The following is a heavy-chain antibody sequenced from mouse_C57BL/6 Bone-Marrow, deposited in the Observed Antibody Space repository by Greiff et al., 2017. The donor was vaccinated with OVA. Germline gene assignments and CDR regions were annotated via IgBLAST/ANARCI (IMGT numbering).Heavy chain of an antibody. CDR2: IDPETGGT. CDR1: GYTFTDYE. Sequence: QLQQSGAELVRPGASVTLSCKASGYTFTDYEMHWVKQTPVHGLEWIGAIDPETGGTAYNQKFKGKAILTADKSSSTAYMELRSLTSEDSAVYYCTRCDDGYYFFAYWGQGTLVTVSA. D-gene: IGHD2-3*01. V-gene: IGHV1-15*01. CDR3: TRCDDGYYFFAY. J-gene: IGHJ3*01.